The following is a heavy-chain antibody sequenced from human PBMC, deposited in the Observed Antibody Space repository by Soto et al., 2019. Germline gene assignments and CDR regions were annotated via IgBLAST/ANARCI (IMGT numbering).Heavy chain of an antibody. CDR2: INHSGST. CDR1: GGSFSGYY. J-gene: IGHJ3*02. Sequence: QVQLQQWGAGLLKPSETLSLTCAVYGGSFSGYYWSWICQPPGKGLEWIGEINHSGSTNYNPSLKSRVTISVDTSKNQFSLKLSSVTAADTAVYYCARGRRLYCSSTSCYPGWAFYIWGQGTMVTVSS. V-gene: IGHV4-34*01. CDR3: ARGRRLYCSSTSCYPGWAFYI. D-gene: IGHD2-2*01.